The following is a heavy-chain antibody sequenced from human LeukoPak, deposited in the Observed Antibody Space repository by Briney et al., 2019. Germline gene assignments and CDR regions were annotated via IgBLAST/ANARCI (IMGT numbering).Heavy chain of an antibody. Sequence: ETLSLTCAVYGGSFSGYFWNWVRQAPGKGLEWVSSISSSSSYIYYADSVKGRFTISRDNSKNTLYLQMNSLRAEDTAVYYCASGSFAGELDYWGQGTLVTVSS. CDR3: ASGSFAGELDY. V-gene: IGHV3-21*04. CDR2: ISSSSSYI. J-gene: IGHJ4*02. CDR1: GGSFSGYF. D-gene: IGHD3-9*01.